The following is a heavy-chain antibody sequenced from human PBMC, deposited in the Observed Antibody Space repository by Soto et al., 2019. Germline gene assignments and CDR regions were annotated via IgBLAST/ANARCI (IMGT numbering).Heavy chain of an antibody. Sequence: SETLSLTCTVSGGSISSGDYYWSWIRQPPGKGLEWIGYIYYSGSTYYNPSLKSRVTISVDTSKNQFSRKLSSVTAADTAVYYCARGGIAADNDYWGQGTLVTVSS. D-gene: IGHD6-13*01. CDR2: IYYSGST. J-gene: IGHJ4*02. V-gene: IGHV4-30-4*01. CDR3: ARGGIAADNDY. CDR1: GGSISSGDYY.